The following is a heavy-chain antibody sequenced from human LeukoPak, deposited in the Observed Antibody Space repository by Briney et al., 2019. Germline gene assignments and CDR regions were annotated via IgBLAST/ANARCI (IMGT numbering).Heavy chain of an antibody. Sequence: GGSLRLSCAGTGFTLSSYDMTWVRQAPGKGLEWVSGMSGSTGSTYYADFEKGRFIISRDNSKNTLHLEMNSLRAEDTAVYYCAKRVPPINYWGQGTLVTVSS. D-gene: IGHD5-12*01. CDR1: GFTLSSYD. V-gene: IGHV3-23*01. J-gene: IGHJ4*02. CDR3: AKRVPPINY. CDR2: MSGSTGST.